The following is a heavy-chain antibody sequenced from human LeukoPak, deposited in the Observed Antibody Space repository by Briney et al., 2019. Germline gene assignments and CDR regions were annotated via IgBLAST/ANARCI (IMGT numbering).Heavy chain of an antibody. Sequence: GGSLRLSCAASGFTFSSYSMNWVRQAPGKGLEWVSYISSSSSTIYYADSVKGRFTISRDNAKNSLYLQMNSLRAEDTAVYYCARETYCSSTSCYGDFDYWGQGTLVTVSS. CDR1: GFTFSSYS. V-gene: IGHV3-48*01. D-gene: IGHD2-2*01. J-gene: IGHJ4*02. CDR2: ISSSSSTI. CDR3: ARETYCSSTSCYGDFDY.